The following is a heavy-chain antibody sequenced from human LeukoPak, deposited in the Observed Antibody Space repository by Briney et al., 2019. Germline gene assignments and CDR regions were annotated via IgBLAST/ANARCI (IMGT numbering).Heavy chain of an antibody. J-gene: IGHJ4*01. CDR2: IYTGGST. Sequence: GGSLRLSCAASGFTVSGTYMSWVRQAPGKGLEWVSVIYTGGSTYYADSVKGRFTISRDDSKNALYLQMNSLRAEDTAVYYCARDSRSSHYFDYWGQEPWSPSPQ. CDR3: ARDSRSSHYFDY. V-gene: IGHV3-66*01. CDR1: GFTVSGTY. D-gene: IGHD3-10*01.